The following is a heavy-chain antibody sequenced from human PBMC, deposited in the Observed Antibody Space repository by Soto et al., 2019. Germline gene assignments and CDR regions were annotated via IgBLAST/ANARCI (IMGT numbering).Heavy chain of an antibody. J-gene: IGHJ4*02. V-gene: IGHV3-7*01. CDR3: ARVGAPGGYYYYFDY. CDR1: GFRFSSYW. Sequence: EVQVVESGGGLVQPGGSLRLSCAASGFRFSSYWMSWVRQAPGKGLEWVANIKEDGSEKYYVDSVKGRFSISRDNAKNSLYLQMNSLRAEDTVVYYCARVGAPGGYYYYFDYWGRGTQVIVSS. CDR2: IKEDGSEK. D-gene: IGHD3-22*01.